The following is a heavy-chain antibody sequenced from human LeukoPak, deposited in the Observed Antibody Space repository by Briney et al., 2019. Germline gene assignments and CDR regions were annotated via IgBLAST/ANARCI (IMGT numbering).Heavy chain of an antibody. Sequence: GGSLRLSCAASGFTFSSYAMHWVRQAPGKGLEWVALISYGGSGQYYTESVKGRFTISRDNSKNTLYLQVNGLRVEDTAVYYCARANRPFHTSGWYKDYWGQGTLVTVSS. J-gene: IGHJ4*02. D-gene: IGHD6-19*01. CDR3: ARANRPFHTSGWYKDY. CDR2: ISYGGSGQ. CDR1: GFTFSSYA. V-gene: IGHV3-30-3*01.